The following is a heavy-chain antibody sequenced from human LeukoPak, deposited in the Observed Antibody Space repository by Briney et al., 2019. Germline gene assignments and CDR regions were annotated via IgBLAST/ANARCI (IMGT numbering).Heavy chain of an antibody. V-gene: IGHV3-74*01. CDR3: AISRYSGSSLDY. J-gene: IGHJ4*02. Sequence: PGGSLRLSCAASGFTFTTYWMHWVRQAPGKGLMWVSRISGDGGTPAYADSVKGRFTISRDNAKSTLYLQMNSLRTEDTALYYCAISRYSGSSLDYWGQGSLVTVPS. CDR2: ISGDGGTP. CDR1: GFTFTTYW. D-gene: IGHD1-26*01.